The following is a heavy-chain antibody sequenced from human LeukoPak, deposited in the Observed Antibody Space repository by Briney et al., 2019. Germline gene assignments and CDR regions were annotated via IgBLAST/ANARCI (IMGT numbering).Heavy chain of an antibody. Sequence: GGSLRLSCAASGFTFSSYEMNWVRQAPGKGLEWVAVISYDGSNKYYADSVKGRFTISRDNSKNTLYLQMNSLRAEDTAVYYCARGAYYYGSGSYPDAFDIWGQGTMVTVSS. J-gene: IGHJ3*02. CDR1: GFTFSSYE. CDR3: ARGAYYYGSGSYPDAFDI. D-gene: IGHD3-10*01. CDR2: ISYDGSNK. V-gene: IGHV3-30-3*01.